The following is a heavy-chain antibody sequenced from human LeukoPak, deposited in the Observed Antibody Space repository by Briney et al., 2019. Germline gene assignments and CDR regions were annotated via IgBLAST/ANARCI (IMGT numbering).Heavy chain of an antibody. V-gene: IGHV1-69*13. CDR2: IIPIFGTA. CDR3: AREYLFGGGFDY. Sequence: ASVKVSCKASGYTFTNYGISWVRQAPGQGLEWMGGIIPIFGTANYAQKFQGRVTITADESTSTAYMELSSLRSEDTAVYYCAREYLFGGGFDYWGQGTLVTVSS. J-gene: IGHJ4*02. CDR1: GYTFTNYG. D-gene: IGHD2-15*01.